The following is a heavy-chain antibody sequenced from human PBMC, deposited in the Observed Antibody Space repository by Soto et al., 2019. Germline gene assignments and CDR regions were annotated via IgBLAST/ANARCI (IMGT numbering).Heavy chain of an antibody. V-gene: IGHV3-23*01. CDR1: GFTFSSFA. CDR2: ISGSGGST. CDR3: AKLQDRSGWNPMGY. J-gene: IGHJ4*02. D-gene: IGHD6-19*01. Sequence: EVQLLESGGGLVQPGGSLRLSCAASGFTFSSFAMSWVRQAPGKGLEWVSAISGSGGSTYYADSVKGRFTISRDNSKNTLYLQMNSLRAEDTALYYCAKLQDRSGWNPMGYWGQGTLVTVSS.